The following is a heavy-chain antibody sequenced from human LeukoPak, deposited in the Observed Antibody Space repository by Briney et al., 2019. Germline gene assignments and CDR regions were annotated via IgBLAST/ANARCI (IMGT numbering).Heavy chain of an antibody. Sequence: GGSLRLSCAASGFTFSSYVMHWVRQAPGKGLEWVAVISYDGSNKYYADSVKGRFTISRDNSKNTLYLQMNSLRAEDTAVYYCARDQAPYDYVWGSYLDYWGQGTLVTVSS. CDR1: GFTFSSYV. D-gene: IGHD3-16*01. CDR2: ISYDGSNK. CDR3: ARDQAPYDYVWGSYLDY. V-gene: IGHV3-30*04. J-gene: IGHJ4*02.